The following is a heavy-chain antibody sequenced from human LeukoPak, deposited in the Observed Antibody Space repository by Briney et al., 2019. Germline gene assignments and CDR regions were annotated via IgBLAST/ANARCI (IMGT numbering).Heavy chain of an antibody. D-gene: IGHD6-13*01. V-gene: IGHV1-8*01. J-gene: IGHJ4*02. CDR3: ARGDIAAAGPHFDY. CDR2: MNPNSGNT. Sequence: ASVKVSCKASGFTFTSHDYNWVRQATGQGLEWMGWMNPNSGNTGYAQKFQGRVTMTRNTSISTAYMELSSLRSEDTAVYYCARGDIAAAGPHFDYWGQGTLVTVSS. CDR1: GFTFTSHD.